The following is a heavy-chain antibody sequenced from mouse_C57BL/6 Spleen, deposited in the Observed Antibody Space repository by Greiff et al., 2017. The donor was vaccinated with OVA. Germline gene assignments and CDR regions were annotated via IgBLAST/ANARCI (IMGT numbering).Heavy chain of an antibody. CDR3: VRHYYGSSSFDY. D-gene: IGHD1-1*01. V-gene: IGHV10-1*01. CDR1: GFSFNTYA. Sequence: GGGLVQPKGSLKLSCAASGFSFNTYAMNWVRQAPGKGLEWVARIRSKSNNYATYYADSVKDRFTISRDDSESMLYLQMNNLKTEDTAMYYCVRHYYGSSSFDYWGQGTTLTVSS. CDR2: IRSKSNNYAT. J-gene: IGHJ2*01.